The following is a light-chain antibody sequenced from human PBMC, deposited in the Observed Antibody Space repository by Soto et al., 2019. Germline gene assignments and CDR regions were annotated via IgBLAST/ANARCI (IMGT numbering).Light chain of an antibody. V-gene: IGKV4-1*01. Sequence: DIVMTQSPDSLAVSLGERATINCKSSQSVLYSSNNKNYLAWYQQKPGQPPKLLIYWASTRESGVPDRFSGSGSGTDFTLTINSLQAEDVAVYYCLQYYSTPQTFGQGTKVEIK. J-gene: IGKJ1*01. CDR3: LQYYSTPQT. CDR2: WAS. CDR1: QSVLYSSNNKNY.